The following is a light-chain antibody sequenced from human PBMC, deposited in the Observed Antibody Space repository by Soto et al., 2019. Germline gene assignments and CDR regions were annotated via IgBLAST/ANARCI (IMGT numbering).Light chain of an antibody. V-gene: IGLV2-14*03. Sequence: QSVLTQPASVSGSPGQSITISCTGTSSDVGGYDYVSWYQQHPGKAPKVIIFEVVNRPSGGSHRFSGSKSGNMASLTISGLQAEDEADYYCSSFGSSTTWLFGGGTQLTVL. CDR1: SSDVGGYDY. CDR3: SSFGSSTTWL. J-gene: IGLJ3*02. CDR2: EVV.